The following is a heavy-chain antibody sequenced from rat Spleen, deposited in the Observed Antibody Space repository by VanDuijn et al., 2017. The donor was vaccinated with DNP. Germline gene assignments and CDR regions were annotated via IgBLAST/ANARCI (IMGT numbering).Heavy chain of an antibody. D-gene: IGHD1-2*01. CDR3: ARHEDYSSYIYGFAY. J-gene: IGHJ2*01. Sequence: EVQLVESGGGLVQPGGSLKLSCAASGFTFSDQYMAWVRQAPTEGLEWVAYISSDGITTYYGDSVKGRFTISRDDAKNTQYLQMDSLRSEDTATYYCARHEDYSSYIYGFAYWGQGVMVTVSS. V-gene: IGHV5S13*01. CDR2: ISSDGITT. CDR1: GFTFSDQY.